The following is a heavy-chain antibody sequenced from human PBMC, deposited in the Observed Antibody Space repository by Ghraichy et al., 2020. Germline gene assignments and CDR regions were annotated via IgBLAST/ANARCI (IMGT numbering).Heavy chain of an antibody. CDR3: ARHLGTVSQIYGMDV. D-gene: IGHD1-1*01. V-gene: IGHV4-39*01. CDR2: SYDSGGT. J-gene: IGHJ6*02. Sequence: SETLSLTCTVSGGSISSSRYYWGWIRQPPGKGVEWIGSSYDSGGTYYNSSLKSRVTISIDTSKNQFYLKLSPVTAADTAVYYCARHLGTVSQIYGMDVWGQGPTVTVSS. CDR1: GGSISSSRYY.